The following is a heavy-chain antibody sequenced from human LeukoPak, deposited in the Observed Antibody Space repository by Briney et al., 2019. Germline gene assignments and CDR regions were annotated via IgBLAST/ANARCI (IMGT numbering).Heavy chain of an antibody. CDR2: ISSSSSTI. V-gene: IGHV3-48*01. CDR1: GFTFSSYS. D-gene: IGHD3-16*01. CDR3: ARRMAWGDFDY. J-gene: IGHJ4*02. Sequence: GGSLRLSCAASGFTFSSYSMNWVRQAPGKGLEWVSYISSSSSTIYYADSVKGRFTISRDNAKNSLYLQMNSLRAEDTAVYYCARRMAWGDFDYWGQGTLVTVSS.